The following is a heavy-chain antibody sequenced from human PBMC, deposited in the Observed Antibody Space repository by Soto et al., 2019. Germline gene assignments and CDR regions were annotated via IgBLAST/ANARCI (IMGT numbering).Heavy chain of an antibody. CDR3: ARDSGRYTDAFDI. J-gene: IGHJ3*02. Sequence: QVQLQESGPVLVKPSETLSLTCTVSGGSVSSGSYYWSWIRQPPGKGLEWIGYIYYSGSTNYNPTIKSRDNRSVDTSQNQFYRKQSSVTAADTVVYDCARDSGRYTDAFDIWGQGTIVTVSS. CDR1: GGSVSSGSYY. V-gene: IGHV4-61*01. D-gene: IGHD1-26*01. CDR2: IYYSGST.